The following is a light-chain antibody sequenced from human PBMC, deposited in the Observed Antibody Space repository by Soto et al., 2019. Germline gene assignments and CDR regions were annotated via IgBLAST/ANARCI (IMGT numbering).Light chain of an antibody. J-gene: IGKJ4*01. Sequence: DMEMTQSPSSLSASVGDRVTITCRASQSISNYLNWYQHKPGKVPKLLIYAASSLQSGVPTRFSGSGSRTDFTLTINRLQPEDFATYYCQQSYGTPLTFGGGTKSEIK. CDR3: QQSYGTPLT. CDR1: QSISNY. CDR2: AAS. V-gene: IGKV1-39*01.